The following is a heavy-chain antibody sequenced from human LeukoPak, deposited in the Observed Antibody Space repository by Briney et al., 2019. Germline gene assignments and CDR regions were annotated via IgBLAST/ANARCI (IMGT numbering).Heavy chain of an antibody. Sequence: PGGSLRLSCAAPGFTFSDHNMDWIRQAPGKGLEWIGRSRNKVNSYTTDYAASVRDRFTISRDESKNSVYLQMNSLKTEDTAVYYCAWGDAYCSGDCFSDWGQGTLVTVSA. CDR3: AWGDAYCSGDCFSD. CDR1: GFTFSDHN. V-gene: IGHV3-72*01. D-gene: IGHD2-21*02. J-gene: IGHJ4*02. CDR2: SRNKVNSYTT.